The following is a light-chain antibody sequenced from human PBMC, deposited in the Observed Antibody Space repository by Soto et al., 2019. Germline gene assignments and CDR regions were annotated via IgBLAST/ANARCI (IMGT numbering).Light chain of an antibody. CDR3: QQYNSYLWT. Sequence: EIVLTQSPGTLSLSPGERATLSCRASQSVSSTSLAWYQRKPGQAPRPLIYGASTSTTGIPPRFSGSGSGTEFTLIISSLQSDDSAAYYCQQYNSYLWTFGQGTKVDIK. CDR1: QSVSST. J-gene: IGKJ1*01. CDR2: GAS. V-gene: IGKV3-15*01.